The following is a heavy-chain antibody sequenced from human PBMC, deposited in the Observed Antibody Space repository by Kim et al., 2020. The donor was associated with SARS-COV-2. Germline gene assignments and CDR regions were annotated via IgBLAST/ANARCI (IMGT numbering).Heavy chain of an antibody. D-gene: IGHD7-27*01. Sequence: GGSLRLSCEASGFAFSDMYMTWVRQPPGKGLEWISYISPRGDTISYADSVKGRFTVSRNNAQYSLYLQMSGLRAEDTAMYFCAKGHWGKDFGGQGTLVIVSS. CDR3: AKGHWGKDF. CDR1: GFAFSDMY. CDR2: ISPRGDTI. J-gene: IGHJ4*02. V-gene: IGHV3-11*01.